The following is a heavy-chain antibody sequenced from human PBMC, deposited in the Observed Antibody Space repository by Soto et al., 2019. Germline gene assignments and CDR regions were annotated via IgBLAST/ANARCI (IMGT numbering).Heavy chain of an antibody. CDR2: IYYSGIT. J-gene: IGHJ4*02. V-gene: IGHV4-59*01. Sequence: ASETLSLTCNVSGGSISSYYWSWIRQPPGKGLEWIGYIYYSGITNYNPSLKSRVTISVDTSKSRFSLNLNSVTAADTAVYYCARASGSYYVSFDSWGQGTLVTVSS. CDR3: ARASGSYYVSFDS. CDR1: GGSISSYY. D-gene: IGHD3-22*01.